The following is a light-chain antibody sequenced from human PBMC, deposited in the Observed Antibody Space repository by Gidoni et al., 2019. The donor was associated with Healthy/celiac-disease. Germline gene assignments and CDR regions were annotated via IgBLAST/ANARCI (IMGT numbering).Light chain of an antibody. V-gene: IGKV1-39*01. Sequence: DIQMTQSPSSLSASLGDRVTITCRASQSISSYLYWYQQKPGKAPKLLIYAASSLQSGVPSRFSGSGSGTDFTLTISSLQPEDFATYYCQQSYRTPKTFGQGTKVEIK. J-gene: IGKJ1*01. CDR2: AAS. CDR3: QQSYRTPKT. CDR1: QSISSY.